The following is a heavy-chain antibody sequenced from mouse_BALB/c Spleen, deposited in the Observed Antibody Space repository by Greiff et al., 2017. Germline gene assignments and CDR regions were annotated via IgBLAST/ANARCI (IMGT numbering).Heavy chain of an antibody. D-gene: IGHD3-2*02. CDR1: GFTFSSFG. V-gene: IGHV5-17*02. J-gene: IGHJ4*01. CDR2: ISSGSSTI. Sequence: EVHLVESGGGLVQPGGSRKLSCAASGFTFSSFGMHWVRQAPEKGLEWVAYISSGSSTIYYADTVKGRFTISRDNPKNTLFLQMTSLRSEDTAMYYCARSEAGRLYYYAMDYWGQGTSVTVSS. CDR3: ARSEAGRLYYYAMDY.